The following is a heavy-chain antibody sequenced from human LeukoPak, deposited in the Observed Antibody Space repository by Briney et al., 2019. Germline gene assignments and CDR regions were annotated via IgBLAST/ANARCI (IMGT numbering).Heavy chain of an antibody. CDR2: IYSGGST. J-gene: IGHJ4*02. Sequence: PGGSLRLSCAASGFTVSSNYMSWVRQAPGKGLEWVSVIYSGGSTYYADSVKGRFTISRDNSKNTLYLQMNSLRAEDTAVYYGARDVPPYDSSGYYQYWGQGTLVTVSS. D-gene: IGHD3-22*01. CDR1: GFTVSSNY. V-gene: IGHV3-66*01. CDR3: ARDVPPYDSSGYYQY.